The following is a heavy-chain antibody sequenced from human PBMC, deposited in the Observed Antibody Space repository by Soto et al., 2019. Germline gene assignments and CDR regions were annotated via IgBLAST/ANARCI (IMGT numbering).Heavy chain of an antibody. V-gene: IGHV4-59*02. Sequence: QVQLQESGPGLVKPSETMSLTCTASGASVTSRYWSWIRQSPGKGLEWIGHIYNGGSTKYNPSLKSRGIISVDMSRTQVSLKLPSVTAADTAVYYCAPTTGWPGFDFWGPGALVTVSS. CDR3: APTTGWPGFDF. J-gene: IGHJ4*02. CDR2: IYNGGST. CDR1: GASVTSRY. D-gene: IGHD6-19*01.